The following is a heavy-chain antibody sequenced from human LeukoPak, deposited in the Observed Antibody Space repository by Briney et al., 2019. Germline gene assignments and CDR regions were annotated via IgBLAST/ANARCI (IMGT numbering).Heavy chain of an antibody. CDR1: GFTFSIHS. CDR3: ARDSSNYGDYPPPSDY. Sequence: GGSLRLSCAASGFTFSIHSMNWVRHALGEGLEWVSSIISSSSSYIYYADSVKGRFTISRDNAKNSLYLQMNSLRAEDTAVYYCARDSSNYGDYPPPSDYWGQGTLVTVSS. V-gene: IGHV3-21*01. CDR2: IISSSSSYI. D-gene: IGHD4-17*01. J-gene: IGHJ4*02.